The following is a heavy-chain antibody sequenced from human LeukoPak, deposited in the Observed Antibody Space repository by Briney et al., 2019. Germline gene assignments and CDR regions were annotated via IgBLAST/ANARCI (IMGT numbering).Heavy chain of an antibody. D-gene: IGHD6-19*01. CDR3: AKDQVISSGCIDY. J-gene: IGHJ4*02. CDR1: GFTFSSYG. CDR2: ISYDGSNK. Sequence: GGSLRLSCAASGFTFSSYGKHWVRQAPGKGLEWVAVISYDGSNKYYADSVKGRFTISRDNSKNTLYLQMNSLRAEDTAVYYCAKDQVISSGCIDYWGQGTLVTVSS. V-gene: IGHV3-30*18.